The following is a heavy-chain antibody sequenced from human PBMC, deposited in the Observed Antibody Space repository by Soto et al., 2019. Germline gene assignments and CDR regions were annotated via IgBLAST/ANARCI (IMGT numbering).Heavy chain of an antibody. D-gene: IGHD1-1*01. CDR1: GYTFTSYD. CDR2: MNPNRGNT. CDR3: ARGGWNDANDASDI. J-gene: IGHJ3*02. Sequence: ASVKVSCKASGYTFTSYDINWVRQATGEGLEWMGWMNPNRGNTGYAQKFKVRVTMTRNTSISTAYMELSSLTSEDTAVYYFARGGWNDANDASDIWGQGTMVTVSS. V-gene: IGHV1-8*01.